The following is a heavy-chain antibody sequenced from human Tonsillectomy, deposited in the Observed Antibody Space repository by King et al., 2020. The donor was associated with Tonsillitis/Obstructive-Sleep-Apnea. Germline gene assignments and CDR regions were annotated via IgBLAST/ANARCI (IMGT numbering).Heavy chain of an antibody. D-gene: IGHD1-1*01. V-gene: IGHV4-4*07. CDR1: GGSIRSYF. Sequence: QLQESGPGLVKPSETLSLTCTVSGGSIRSYFWNWIRQPAGKGLEWIGRIYTSGSTNCNPSLKSRVTMSVDTSKNQFSLKLSSVTAADTAVYYCARVARWNGDDAFDIWGQGTMVTVSS. CDR3: ARVARWNGDDAFDI. CDR2: IYTSGST. J-gene: IGHJ3*02.